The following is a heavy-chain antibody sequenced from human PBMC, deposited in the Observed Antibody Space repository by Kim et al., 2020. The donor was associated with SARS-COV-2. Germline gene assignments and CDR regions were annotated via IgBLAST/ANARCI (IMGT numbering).Heavy chain of an antibody. Sequence: GGSLRLSCAASGFTFSSYSMNCVRQAPGKGLEWVSSISSSSSYIYYADSVKGRFTISRDNAKNSLYLQMNSLRAEDTAVYYCARDGGYCSGGSCYWYYYYGMDVWGQGTTVTVSS. CDR3: ARDGGYCSGGSCYWYYYYGMDV. D-gene: IGHD2-15*01. CDR2: ISSSSSYI. J-gene: IGHJ6*02. CDR1: GFTFSSYS. V-gene: IGHV3-21*01.